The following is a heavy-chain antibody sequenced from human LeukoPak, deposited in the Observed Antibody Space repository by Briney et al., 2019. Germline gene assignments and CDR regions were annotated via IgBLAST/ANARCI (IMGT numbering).Heavy chain of an antibody. CDR2: IMGGGGST. Sequence: PGGSLRLSLAASGFTFSSYAMSWFRQAPGKGREGVSAIMGGGGSTYYADSVKGRFTISRDNSKNTLYLQMNSLRAEDTAVYYCAKDIVDYDFWSGYSDSWFLSWGQGTLVTVSS. CDR3: AKDIVDYDFWSGYSDSWFLS. D-gene: IGHD3-3*01. J-gene: IGHJ4*02. CDR1: GFTFSSYA. V-gene: IGHV3-23*01.